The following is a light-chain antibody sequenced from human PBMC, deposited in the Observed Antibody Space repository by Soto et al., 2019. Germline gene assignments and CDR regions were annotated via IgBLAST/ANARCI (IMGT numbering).Light chain of an antibody. V-gene: IGKV1-9*01. CDR2: AAS. J-gene: IGKJ3*01. CDR1: QGXTXD. Sequence: DIQXTQAPSFXXASVGDRVTXXXXASQGXTXDLAWYQQKPGKAPKLLIYAASSLQRGVPSTFSGSGFGTEFTLTISSLPPEDFATYFCQQFNSDPFTFGPGTTVDFK. CDR3: QQFNSDPFT.